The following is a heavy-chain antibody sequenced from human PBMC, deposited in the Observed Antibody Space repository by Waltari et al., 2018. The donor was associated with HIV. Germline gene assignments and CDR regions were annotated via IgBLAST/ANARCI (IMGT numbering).Heavy chain of an antibody. CDR2: IYPGDSDT. J-gene: IGHJ6*02. D-gene: IGHD2-8*01. CDR3: ARGVHPYYYYDGMDV. V-gene: IGHV5-51*01. CDR1: GYSFTSYW. Sequence: EVQLVQSGAEVKKPGESLKISCKGSGYSFTSYWIGWVRQMPGKGLEWMGIIYPGDSDTRYSPAFQGQVTISADKSISTAYLQWSSLKASDTAMYYCARGVHPYYYYDGMDVWGQGTTVTVSS.